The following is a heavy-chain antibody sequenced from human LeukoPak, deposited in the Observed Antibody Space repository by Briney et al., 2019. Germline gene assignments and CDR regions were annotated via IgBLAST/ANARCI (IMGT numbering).Heavy chain of an antibody. CDR1: GYSFTSYW. Sequence: GESLRISCKGSGYSFTSYWISWVRQMPGKGLEWMGRIDPSDSYTNYSPSFQGHVTISADKSISTAYLQWSSLKASDTAMYYCARHTGHGADIVVVGYYYYGMDVWGQETTVTVSS. CDR3: ARHTGHGADIVVVGYYYYGMDV. D-gene: IGHD2-15*01. J-gene: IGHJ6*02. V-gene: IGHV5-10-1*01. CDR2: IDPSDSYT.